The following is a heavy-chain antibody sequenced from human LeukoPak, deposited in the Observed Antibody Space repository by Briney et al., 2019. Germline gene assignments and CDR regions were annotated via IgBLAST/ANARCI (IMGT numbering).Heavy chain of an antibody. Sequence: SETLSLTCTISGASISDCCWSWIRQSPGKGLKWIGYIYSSGSTNYNPSLNSRVTISVDTSKKHFSLKLTSVTAADTAVYYCASTLITFGGLMTFYFDSWGQGTLVTVSS. CDR1: GASISDCC. J-gene: IGHJ4*02. D-gene: IGHD3-16*01. CDR3: ASTLITFGGLMTFYFDS. V-gene: IGHV4-59*01. CDR2: IYSSGST.